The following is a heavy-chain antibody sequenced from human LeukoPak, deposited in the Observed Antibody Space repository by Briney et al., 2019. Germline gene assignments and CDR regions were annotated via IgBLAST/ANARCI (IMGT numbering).Heavy chain of an antibody. D-gene: IGHD3-10*01. V-gene: IGHV4-4*07. CDR2: IYTSGST. J-gene: IGHJ3*02. CDR3: ARDLWFGAGRVFDI. CDR1: GGSISSYY. Sequence: PSETLSLTCTVSGGSISSYYLSWIRQTAGKGLEWIGRIYTSGSTNYNPSLKSRVTISVDTSNNQFSLKLSSVSAADTAVYYCARDLWFGAGRVFDIWGQGTMVTVSS.